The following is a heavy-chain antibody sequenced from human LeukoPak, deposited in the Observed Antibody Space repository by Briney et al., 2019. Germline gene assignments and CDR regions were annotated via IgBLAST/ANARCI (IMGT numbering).Heavy chain of an antibody. V-gene: IGHV3-53*01. Sequence: PGGSLTLSCAASGCTLSSNYMSWVRQAPGKGLEWVSVIYSGGSTYYADSVKGRFTISRHKSKNTLYLQMDSLRAEDTAVYYCARQGYRGYADSDYWGQGTLVTVSS. CDR2: IYSGGST. D-gene: IGHD5-12*01. J-gene: IGHJ4*02. CDR1: GCTLSSNY. CDR3: ARQGYRGYADSDY.